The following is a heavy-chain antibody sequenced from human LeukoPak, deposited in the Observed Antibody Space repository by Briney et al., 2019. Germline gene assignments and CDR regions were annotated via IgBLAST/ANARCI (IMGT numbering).Heavy chain of an antibody. J-gene: IGHJ4*02. CDR1: GFTFSSYA. Sequence: GGSLRLSCTASGFTFSSYAMTWVRQAPGMGLGWVSGISNSGVSTYYADSVKGRFTISRDNSKNTLYLRMNSLRAEDTAVYYCASPIGAYSSSWDYFDYWGQGTLVTVSS. CDR3: ASPIGAYSSSWDYFDY. D-gene: IGHD6-13*01. V-gene: IGHV3-23*01. CDR2: ISNSGVST.